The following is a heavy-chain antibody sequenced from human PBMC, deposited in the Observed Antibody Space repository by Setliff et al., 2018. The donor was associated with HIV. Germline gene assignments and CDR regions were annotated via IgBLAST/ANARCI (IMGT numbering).Heavy chain of an antibody. CDR1: GGSFSDYY. V-gene: IGHV4-34*01. Sequence: SETLSLTCAVYGGSFSDYYWTWIRQSPGKGLEWIGEISHRGSTNYNPSLKSRVTISVDTSKNQFSLKLTSVTAADTAVYYCAKGRQIVAFLVEGASYHMDVWGNGTTVTVSS. D-gene: IGHD3-16*01. CDR3: AKGRQIVAFLVEGASYHMDV. CDR2: ISHRGST. J-gene: IGHJ6*03.